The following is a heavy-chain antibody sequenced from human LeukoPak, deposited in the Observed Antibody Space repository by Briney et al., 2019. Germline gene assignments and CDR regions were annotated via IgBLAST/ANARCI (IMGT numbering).Heavy chain of an antibody. J-gene: IGHJ6*02. Sequence: SETLSLTCTVSGGSISSYFWSWIRQPPGKGLEWIGYIYYSGSTNYNPSLKSRVTISVDTSKNQFSLKLSSVTAADTAVYYCAGLPHDYYYYGMDVWGQGTTVTVSS. CDR2: IYYSGST. CDR1: GGSISSYF. D-gene: IGHD5-12*01. CDR3: AGLPHDYYYYGMDV. V-gene: IGHV4-59*01.